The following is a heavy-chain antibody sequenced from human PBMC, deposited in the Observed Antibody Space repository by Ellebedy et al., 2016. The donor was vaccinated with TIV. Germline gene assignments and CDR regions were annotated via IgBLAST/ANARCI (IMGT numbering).Heavy chain of an antibody. V-gene: IGHV1-69*04. CDR1: GGTFSSYA. CDR3: ARVPGVVVPAATMDV. CDR2: IIPILGIA. J-gene: IGHJ6*03. D-gene: IGHD2-2*01. Sequence: SVKVSCXASGGTFSSYAISWVRQAPGQGLEWMGRIIPILGIANYAQKFQGRVTMTTDTSTSTAYMELRSLRSDDTAVYYCARVPGVVVPAATMDVWGKGTTVTVSS.